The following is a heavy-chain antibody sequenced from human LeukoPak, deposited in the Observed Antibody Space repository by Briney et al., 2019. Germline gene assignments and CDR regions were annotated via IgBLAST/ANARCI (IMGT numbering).Heavy chain of an antibody. CDR2: IYTSGGT. CDR3: AFRGRASSIDYGMDV. D-gene: IGHD6-13*01. J-gene: IGHJ6*02. Sequence: SETLSLTCTVSGGSFSSYYWSWIRQPAGKGLEWIGRIYTSGGTNYNPSLKSRVTMSVDTSKHQFSLVLSSVTAADTAVYYCAFRGRASSIDYGMDVWGQGTTVTVSS. V-gene: IGHV4-4*07. CDR1: GGSFSSYY.